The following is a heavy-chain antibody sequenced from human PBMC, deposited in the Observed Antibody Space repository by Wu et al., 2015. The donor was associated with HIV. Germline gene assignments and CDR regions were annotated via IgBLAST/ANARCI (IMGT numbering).Heavy chain of an antibody. CDR1: GYTFTSYY. CDR3: ATYLEQTGYYYYNGR. CDR2: INPSGGST. D-gene: IGHD1/OR15-1a*01. J-gene: IGHJ6*03. V-gene: IGHV1-46*03. Sequence: QVQLVQSGAEVKKPGASVKVSCKASGYTFTSYYMHWVRQAPGQGLEWMGIINPSGGSTSYAQKFQGRVTMTRDTSTSTVYMELSSLRSEDTAVYYCATYLEQTGYYYYNGRLGQRDHGHRLL.